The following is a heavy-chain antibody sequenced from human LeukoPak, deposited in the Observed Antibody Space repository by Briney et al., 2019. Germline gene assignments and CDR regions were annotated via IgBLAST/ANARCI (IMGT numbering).Heavy chain of an antibody. Sequence: ASVKVSCKASSDTFNTYVISWVRQAPGQGLEWMGWISAYNGNTNYAQKLQGRVTMTTDTSTSTAHMELRSLRSDDTAVYYCARDKQLDWAHYYYYYMDVWGKGTTVTVSS. CDR3: ARDKQLDWAHYYYYYMDV. V-gene: IGHV1-18*01. D-gene: IGHD1-1*01. CDR2: ISAYNGNT. CDR1: SDTFNTYV. J-gene: IGHJ6*03.